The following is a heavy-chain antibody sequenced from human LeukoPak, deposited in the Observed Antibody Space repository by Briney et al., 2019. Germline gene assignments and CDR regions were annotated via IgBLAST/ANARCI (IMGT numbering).Heavy chain of an antibody. CDR3: AKDRSQLVRQYYFDY. CDR1: GFTFSSYA. J-gene: IGHJ4*02. D-gene: IGHD6-13*01. CDR2: ISGSGGST. V-gene: IGHV3-23*01. Sequence: GGSLRLSCAAPGFTFSSYAMSWVRQAPGKGLEWVSAISGSGGSTYYADSVKGRFTISRDNSKNTLYLQMDSLRAEDTAVYYCAKDRSQLVRQYYFDYWGQGTLVTVSS.